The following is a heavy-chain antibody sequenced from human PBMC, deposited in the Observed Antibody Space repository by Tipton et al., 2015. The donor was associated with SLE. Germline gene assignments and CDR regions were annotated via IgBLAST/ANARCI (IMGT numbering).Heavy chain of an antibody. D-gene: IGHD5-12*01. V-gene: IGHV4-59*01. CDR3: ARRSFSGYDSYYFDY. J-gene: IGHJ4*02. Sequence: TLSLTCTVSGGSISSYYWSWIRQPPGKGLEWIGYIYYSGSANYNPSLKSRVTISVDTSKNQFSLKLSSVTAADTAVYYCARRSFSGYDSYYFDYWGQGALVIVSS. CDR2: IYYSGSA. CDR1: GGSISSYY.